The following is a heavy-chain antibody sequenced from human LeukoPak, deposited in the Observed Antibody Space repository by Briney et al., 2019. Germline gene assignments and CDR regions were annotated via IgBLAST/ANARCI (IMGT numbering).Heavy chain of an antibody. CDR3: AKDYIEYSSSSFWSYFDY. V-gene: IGHV3-9*01. D-gene: IGHD6-6*01. CDR2: ISWNSGTL. J-gene: IGHJ4*02. CDR1: GFTFDDFA. Sequence: GRSLRLSCAASGFTFDDFATHWVRQAPGKGLEWVSSISWNSGTLAYADSVKGRFTISRDNAKNSLYLQMNSLRAEDTALYYCAKDYIEYSSSSFWSYFDYWGQGTLVTVSS.